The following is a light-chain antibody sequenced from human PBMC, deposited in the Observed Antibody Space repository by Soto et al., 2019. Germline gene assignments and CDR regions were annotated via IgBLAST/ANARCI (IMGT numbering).Light chain of an antibody. V-gene: IGLV2-8*01. CDR3: SSYAGSNNYV. J-gene: IGLJ1*01. CDR2: AVN. Sequence: HSALTQPPSASGSPGRSVTISCTGTISDVGGYKYVSWYQQYPGKAPKLMIYAVNKRPSGVPDRFSGSKSGNTASLTVSGLQAEDEADYYCSSYAGSNNYVYGTGTKVTVL. CDR1: ISDVGGYKY.